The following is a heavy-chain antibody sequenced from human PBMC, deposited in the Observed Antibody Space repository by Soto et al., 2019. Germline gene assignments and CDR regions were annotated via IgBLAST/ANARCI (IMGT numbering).Heavy chain of an antibody. CDR1: GDSVSSNSAA. CDR2: TYYRSKWYN. V-gene: IGHV6-1*01. Sequence: SQTLSLTCAISGDSVSSNSAAWNWIRQSPSRGLEWLGRTYYRSKWYNDYAVSVKSRITINPDTSKNQFSLQLNSVTHEDTAVYYCARGTIFGVVIDPRGGMDVWGQGTTVTVSS. J-gene: IGHJ6*02. CDR3: ARGTIFGVVIDPRGGMDV. D-gene: IGHD3-3*01.